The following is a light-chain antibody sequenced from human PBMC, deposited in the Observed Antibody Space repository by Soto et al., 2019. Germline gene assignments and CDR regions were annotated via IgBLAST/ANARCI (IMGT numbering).Light chain of an antibody. Sequence: DIVVTQCPDSLAGYLGERATISCKSSQSVIHTSNNKSYLAWYQQKAGQPPELLLYWASARDSGVPDRFSGSGSGTDFTLTISSLQAEDVAVYYCHQYYGTTRTLGQGTKVDSK. CDR3: HQYYGTTRT. V-gene: IGKV4-1*01. J-gene: IGKJ2*01. CDR1: QSVIHTSNNKSY. CDR2: WAS.